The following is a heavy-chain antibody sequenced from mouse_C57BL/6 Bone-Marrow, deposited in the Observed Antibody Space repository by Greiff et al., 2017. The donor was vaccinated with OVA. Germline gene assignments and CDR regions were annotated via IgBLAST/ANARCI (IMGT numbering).Heavy chain of an antibody. V-gene: IGHV1-82*01. D-gene: IGHD1-1*01. Sequence: QVTLKESGPELVKPGASVKISCKASGYAFSSSWMNWVKQRPGKGLEWIGRIYPGDGDTNYNGKFKGKATLTAAKSSSPASMPLRSLTSEDSAVYFCAIPDYYYGSSWYVDVWGTGTTVTVSA. CDR3: AIPDYYYGSSWYVDV. J-gene: IGHJ1*03. CDR2: IYPGDGDT. CDR1: GYAFSSSW.